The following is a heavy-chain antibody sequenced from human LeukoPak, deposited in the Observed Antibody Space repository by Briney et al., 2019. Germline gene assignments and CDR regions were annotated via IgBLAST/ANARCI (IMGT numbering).Heavy chain of an antibody. Sequence: ASVKVSCKASGDTFSSYYMHWVRQAPGQGLEWMGVINPSGGSRSYAQKFQGRVTMTRDTSTSTAYMELSSLRPEDTAVYYCGRGPRITMIVVPITSWGQATLVSVSS. D-gene: IGHD3-22*01. CDR1: GDTFSSYY. CDR3: GRGPRITMIVVPITS. V-gene: IGHV1-46*01. CDR2: INPSGGSR. J-gene: IGHJ4*02.